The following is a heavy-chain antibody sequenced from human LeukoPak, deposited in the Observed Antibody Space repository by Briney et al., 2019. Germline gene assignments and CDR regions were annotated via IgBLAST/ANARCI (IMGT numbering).Heavy chain of an antibody. CDR3: ARASYLASGSHNKFDP. D-gene: IGHD3-10*01. CDR1: GYTFTNFY. CDR2: INPGGGST. J-gene: IGHJ5*02. V-gene: IGHV1-46*01. Sequence: ASVKVSCKASGYTFTNFYMHWVRQAPGQGLEWMGIINPGGGSTNYAQKFQGRVTMTRDTSTSTVYMDLSSLTSEDTAVYYCARASYLASGSHNKFDPWGQGTLVTVSS.